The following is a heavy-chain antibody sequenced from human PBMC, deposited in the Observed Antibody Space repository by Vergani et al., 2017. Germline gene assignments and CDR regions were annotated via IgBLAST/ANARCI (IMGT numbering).Heavy chain of an antibody. J-gene: IGHJ6*02. Sequence: EVQLVESGGVVVQPGWSLRLSCAASGFTFDDYTMHWVRQAPGKGLEWVSLISWDGGSTYYADSVKGRFTISRDNSKNSLYLQMNSLRTEDTALYYCAKDISXCPEYYYYYYGMDVWGQGTTVTVSS. CDR2: ISWDGGST. CDR3: AKDISXCPEYYYYYYGMDV. D-gene: IGHD6-19*01. CDR1: GFTFDDYT. V-gene: IGHV3-43*01.